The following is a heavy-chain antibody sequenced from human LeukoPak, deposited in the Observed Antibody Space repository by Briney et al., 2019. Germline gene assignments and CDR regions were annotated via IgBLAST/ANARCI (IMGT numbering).Heavy chain of an antibody. Sequence: GGSLRLSCAASGVTFSDSAMTWVRQVPVKGLEWVSSISSSGSYIYYADSVKGRFTISRDNAKNSLYLQMNSLRADDTAVYHCARGAGTIFGEYYYYMDVWGKGTAVAVSS. J-gene: IGHJ6*03. CDR1: GVTFSDSA. CDR2: ISSSGSYI. D-gene: IGHD3-3*01. V-gene: IGHV3-21*01. CDR3: ARGAGTIFGEYYYYMDV.